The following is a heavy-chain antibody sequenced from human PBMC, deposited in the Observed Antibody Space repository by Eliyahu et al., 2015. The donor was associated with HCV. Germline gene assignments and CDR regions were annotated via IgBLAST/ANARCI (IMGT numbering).Heavy chain of an antibody. CDR1: GFTFNNYG. CDR2: IWXDGSLK. CDR3: ARGSGSSRHWYFDL. Sequence: QVQLVESGGGVAQPGRXLRLSXAASGFTFNNYGXHWVREAPGXGLEWVAVIWXDGSLKDYADSVRGRFTISRDNSKRTLYVXMNSLRVEDTAVYYCARGSGSSRHWYFDLWGRGTLVTVSS. D-gene: IGHD1-26*01. V-gene: IGHV3-33*01. J-gene: IGHJ2*01.